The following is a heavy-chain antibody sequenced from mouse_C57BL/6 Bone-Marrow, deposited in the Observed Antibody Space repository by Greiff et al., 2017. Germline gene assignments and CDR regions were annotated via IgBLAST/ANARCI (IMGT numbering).Heavy chain of an antibody. V-gene: IGHV1-69*02. Sequence: QVQVKQSGAELVKPGASVKLSCKASGYTFTSYRMHWVKQRSGQGLEWIGEIDPGGSNTNYNQKFKGKATLTADKSSSTVYMQLSRLTSEDAAVXYCARGGFFYAMDYWGQGTSVTVSS. CDR1: GYTFTSYR. CDR2: IDPGGSNT. J-gene: IGHJ4*01. CDR3: ARGGFFYAMDY.